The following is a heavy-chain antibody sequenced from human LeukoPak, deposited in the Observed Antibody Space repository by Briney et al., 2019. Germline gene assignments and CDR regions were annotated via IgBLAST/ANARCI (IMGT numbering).Heavy chain of an antibody. CDR3: AKDHKYTLEGFDY. CDR2: ISGSGGTT. Sequence: PGGSLRLSCAASGFTFSSYAMSWVRQAPGKGLEWVSAISGSGGTTYYADSVKGRFSISRDNSKNTLSLQMNTLRAEDTALYYCAKDHKYTLEGFDYWGQGALVTVSS. CDR1: GFTFSSYA. J-gene: IGHJ4*02. D-gene: IGHD6-6*01. V-gene: IGHV3-23*01.